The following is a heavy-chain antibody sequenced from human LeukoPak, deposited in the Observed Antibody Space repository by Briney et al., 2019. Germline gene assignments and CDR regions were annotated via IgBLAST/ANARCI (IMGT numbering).Heavy chain of an antibody. CDR1: GFTFSSYA. Sequence: GGSLRLSCAASGFTFSSYAMHWVRQAPAKGLEWVAVISYDGSNKYYADSVKGRFTISRDNSKNTLYLQMNSLRAEDTAVYYCARTSPPKRYFDYWGQGTLVTVSS. CDR2: ISYDGSNK. CDR3: ARTSPPKRYFDY. V-gene: IGHV3-30*04. J-gene: IGHJ4*02.